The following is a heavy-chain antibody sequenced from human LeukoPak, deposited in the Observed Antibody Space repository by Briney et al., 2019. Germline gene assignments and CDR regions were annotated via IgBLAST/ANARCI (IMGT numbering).Heavy chain of an antibody. J-gene: IGHJ6*03. CDR1: GYTLTELS. Sequence: ASVKVSCKVSGYTLTELSMHWVRQAPGKGLEWRGGFDPEDGETIYAQKFQGRVTMTEDTSTDTAYMELSSLRSEDTAVYYCATDRVAAAGVRYYMDVWGKGTTVTVSS. CDR2: FDPEDGET. D-gene: IGHD6-13*01. V-gene: IGHV1-24*01. CDR3: ATDRVAAAGVRYYMDV.